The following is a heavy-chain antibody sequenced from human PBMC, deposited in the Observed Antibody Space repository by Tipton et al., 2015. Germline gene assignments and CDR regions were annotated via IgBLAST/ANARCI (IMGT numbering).Heavy chain of an antibody. CDR2: MNTDGTNI. CDR1: GFTFRSSW. J-gene: IGHJ3*02. Sequence: SLRLSCAASGFTFRSSWMAWVRQVPGKGLLWVSLMNTDGTNIGHADSVKGRFIISRDNAKNTLYLEMNSLRVKDTAVYYCARGGVSGGFDMWGQGTMVTVSS. CDR3: ARGGVSGGFDM. V-gene: IGHV3-74*01. D-gene: IGHD2-8*02.